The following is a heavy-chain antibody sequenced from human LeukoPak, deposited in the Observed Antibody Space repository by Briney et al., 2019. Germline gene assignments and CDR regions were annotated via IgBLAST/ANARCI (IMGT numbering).Heavy chain of an antibody. J-gene: IGHJ4*02. Sequence: GGSLRLSCAASGFTFSSYAMSWVRQAPGKGLEWVSAISGSGGSTYYADSVKGRFTISRDNPKNTLYLQMNSLRAEDTAVYYCANSARDIVVVPAAIGGYWGQGTLVTVSS. V-gene: IGHV3-23*01. D-gene: IGHD2-2*02. CDR3: ANSARDIVVVPAAIGGY. CDR2: ISGSGGST. CDR1: GFTFSSYA.